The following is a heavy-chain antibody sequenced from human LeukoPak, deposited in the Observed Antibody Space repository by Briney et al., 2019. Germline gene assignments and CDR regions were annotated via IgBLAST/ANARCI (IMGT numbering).Heavy chain of an antibody. Sequence: GGSLRLSCAASGFTFSSYWMSWVRQAPGKGLEWVANIKQDGSEKYYVDSVKGRFTISRDNAKNSLYLQMNSLRAEDTAVYYCARDRRRGAYYYYGMDVWGQGTTVTVSS. CDR3: ARDRRRGAYYYYGMDV. CDR1: GFTFSSYW. V-gene: IGHV3-7*01. J-gene: IGHJ6*02. CDR2: IKQDGSEK. D-gene: IGHD3-16*01.